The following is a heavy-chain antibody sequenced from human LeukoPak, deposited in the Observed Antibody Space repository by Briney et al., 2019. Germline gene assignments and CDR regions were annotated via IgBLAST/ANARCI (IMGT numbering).Heavy chain of an antibody. J-gene: IGHJ4*02. D-gene: IGHD5-24*01. CDR2: IYYSGST. CDR1: GGSISSYY. V-gene: IGHV4-59*01. Sequence: SETLSLTCTVSGGSISSYYWSWIRQPPGKGLEWIGYIYYSGSTNYNPSLKSRVTISVDTSKNQFSLKLSSVTAADTAVYYCARGKMAPSPFDSWGQGTLVTVSS. CDR3: ARGKMAPSPFDS.